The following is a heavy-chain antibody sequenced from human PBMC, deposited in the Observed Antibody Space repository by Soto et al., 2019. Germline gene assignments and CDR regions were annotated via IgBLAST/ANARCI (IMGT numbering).Heavy chain of an antibody. D-gene: IGHD5-12*01. CDR1: GGSINTFY. V-gene: IGHV4-4*07. J-gene: IGHJ4*02. Sequence: PSETLSLTCTVSGGSINTFYWICVRQPAGKGLEWIGRIFSSGSTSFNPSLESRVAMSVDTSKNHFSLNLSSVTAADMAVYYCAREGSYSAYNFAHGIQLWSFDFWGQGALVTVSS. CDR3: AREGSYSAYNFAHGIQLWSFDF. CDR2: IFSSGST.